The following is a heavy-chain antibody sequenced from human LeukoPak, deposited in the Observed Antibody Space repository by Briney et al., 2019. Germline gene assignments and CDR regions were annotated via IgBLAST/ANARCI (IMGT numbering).Heavy chain of an antibody. CDR3: ARTPLTTVVTLNFDY. CDR2: INPNSGGT. J-gene: IGHJ4*02. CDR1: GYTFTGYY. Sequence: ASVKVSCKASGYTFTGYYMHWMRQAPGQGLEWMGWINPNSGGTNYAQKLQGRVTMTRDTSISTAYMELSRLRSDDTAVYYCARTPLTTVVTLNFDYWGQGTLVTVSS. D-gene: IGHD4-23*01. V-gene: IGHV1-2*02.